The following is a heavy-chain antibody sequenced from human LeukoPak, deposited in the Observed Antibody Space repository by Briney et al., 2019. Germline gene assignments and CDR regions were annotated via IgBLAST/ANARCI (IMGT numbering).Heavy chain of an antibody. CDR1: IDSFSNYH. Sequence: SETLSLTCAVHIDSFSNYHWNWIRQTPAKGMEWIGEVNESGGTNISPSLRSRVILSVDTSKNQFSLKLISVTVADTAIYYCARGQGATVPQVAKNWFAPWGQGTRVTVSS. J-gene: IGHJ5*02. V-gene: IGHV4-34*01. D-gene: IGHD5-12*01. CDR3: ARGQGATVPQVAKNWFAP. CDR2: VNESGGT.